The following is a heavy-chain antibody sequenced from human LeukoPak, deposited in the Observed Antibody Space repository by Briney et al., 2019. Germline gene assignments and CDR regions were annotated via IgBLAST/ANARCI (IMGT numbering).Heavy chain of an antibody. CDR1: GFSVSSHW. J-gene: IGHJ4*02. CDR2: VNGNGSST. Sequence: PGGSLTLSCAISGFSVSSHWLHWVRQRPAKGVVWVSRVNGNGSSTSYAGSVKGRFTISRDNAKNTLYLHMTSLRVEDSAVYYCVRSFRIPYCSGNSCYPTDFDFWGQGTLVTVSS. D-gene: IGHD2-15*01. CDR3: VRSFRIPYCSGNSCYPTDFDF. V-gene: IGHV3-74*01.